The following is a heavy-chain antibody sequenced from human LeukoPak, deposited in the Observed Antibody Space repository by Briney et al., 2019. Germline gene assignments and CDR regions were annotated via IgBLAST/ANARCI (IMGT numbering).Heavy chain of an antibody. J-gene: IGHJ5*02. CDR3: AKGARSWELLYNWFDP. D-gene: IGHD1-26*01. CDR1: GFTFSSYA. CDR2: ISGSGGST. V-gene: IGHV3-23*01. Sequence: GGSLRLSCAASGFTFSSYAMSWVRQAPEKGLEWVSAISGSGGSTYYADSVKGRFTISRDNSKNTLYLQMNSLRAEDTAVYYCAKGARSWELLYNWFDPWGQGTLVTVSS.